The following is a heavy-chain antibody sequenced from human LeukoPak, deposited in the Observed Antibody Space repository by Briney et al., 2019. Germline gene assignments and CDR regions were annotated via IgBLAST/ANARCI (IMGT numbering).Heavy chain of an antibody. CDR3: AKVFKGYCSSTSCYMSDY. D-gene: IGHD2-2*02. CDR2: IWYDGSNK. J-gene: IGHJ4*02. CDR1: GFTFSSYG. V-gene: IGHV3-33*06. Sequence: PGGSLRLSCAASGFTFSSYGMHWVRQAPGKGLEWVAVIWYDGSNKYYADSVKGRFTISRDNSKNTLYLQMNSLRAEDTAVYYCAKVFKGYCSSTSCYMSDYWGQGTLVTVSS.